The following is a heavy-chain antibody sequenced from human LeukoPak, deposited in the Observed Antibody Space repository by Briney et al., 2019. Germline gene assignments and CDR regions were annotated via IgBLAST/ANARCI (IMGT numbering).Heavy chain of an antibody. CDR2: IFYSGST. CDR1: GGSIIISSYY. Sequence: PSETLSLTCTVSGGSIIISSYYWGWIRQPPGKGLEWIGNIFYSGSTYYNPSLKSRLTISVDTSRNQFSLKLSSVTAADTAVYSCARWEAATLMGFDYWGQGTLVTVSS. V-gene: IGHV4-39*01. CDR3: ARWEAATLMGFDY. D-gene: IGHD6-13*01. J-gene: IGHJ4*02.